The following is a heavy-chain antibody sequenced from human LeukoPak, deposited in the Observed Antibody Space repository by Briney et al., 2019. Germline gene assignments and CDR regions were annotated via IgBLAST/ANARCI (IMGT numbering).Heavy chain of an antibody. Sequence: SQTLSLTCAVSGGSISSGGYSWSWIRQPSGKGLEWIGYIYHSGSNYYNPSLKSRVTISVDRSKNQFSLKLSSVTAADTAVYYCARGKSSSWYNWGQGTLVTVSS. J-gene: IGHJ4*02. CDR1: GGSISSGGYS. D-gene: IGHD6-13*01. CDR2: IYHSGSN. V-gene: IGHV4-30-2*01. CDR3: ARGKSSSWYN.